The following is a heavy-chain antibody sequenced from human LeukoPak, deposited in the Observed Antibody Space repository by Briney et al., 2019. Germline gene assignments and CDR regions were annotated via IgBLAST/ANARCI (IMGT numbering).Heavy chain of an antibody. Sequence: ASVTVSCTASGYTLTDYYIHWVRQAPGQGLEWMGWNNTSSGDTTYAQKYQGRVTMTRDSSINSAYMDRSRLNSDDAAVYFCAREEQYNNFFDYWGQGTLVTVSS. D-gene: IGHD1/OR15-1a*01. CDR1: GYTLTDYY. CDR3: AREEQYNNFFDY. J-gene: IGHJ4*02. V-gene: IGHV1-2*02. CDR2: NNTSSGDT.